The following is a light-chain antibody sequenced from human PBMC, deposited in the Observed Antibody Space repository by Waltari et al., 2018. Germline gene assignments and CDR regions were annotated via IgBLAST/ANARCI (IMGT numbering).Light chain of an antibody. CDR2: DTN. V-gene: IGLV1-44*01. Sequence: QSVLTQPPSASGTPGQRVTISCSGSRSNIGRNTVNWYQQLPGTAPKPLVHDTNRRPSGVPDRFSGPKSGTSASLAISGLQSEDEADYYCAAWDDSLNGWVFGGGTKLTVL. CDR3: AAWDDSLNGWV. J-gene: IGLJ3*02. CDR1: RSNIGRNT.